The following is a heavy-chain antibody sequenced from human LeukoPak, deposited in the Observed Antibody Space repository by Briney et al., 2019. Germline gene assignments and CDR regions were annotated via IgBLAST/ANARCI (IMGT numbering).Heavy chain of an antibody. D-gene: IGHD5-24*01. J-gene: IGHJ6*02. CDR1: VYTFINYD. CDR2: ISAYNGDT. CDR3: AREKTMAYGMDV. V-gene: IGHV1-18*01. Sequence: GASVTVSFKASVYTFINYDIRWVRQAPGQGLECMGWISAYNGDTNYAQKLQGRVTMTTDTSTSTAYMELRSLRSDDTAVYYCAREKTMAYGMDVWGQGTTITVSS.